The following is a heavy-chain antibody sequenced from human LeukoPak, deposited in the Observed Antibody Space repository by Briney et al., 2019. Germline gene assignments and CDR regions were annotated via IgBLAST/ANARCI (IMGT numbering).Heavy chain of an antibody. CDR2: INPNSGGT. V-gene: IGHV1-2*02. D-gene: IGHD3-3*01. CDR3: AREQSGVAEPLDY. J-gene: IGHJ4*02. Sequence: ASVKVSCKASGYTFTGYYMHWVRQASGQGLEWMGWINPNSGGTNYAQKFQGRVTMTRDTSISTAYMELSRLRSDDTAVYYCAREQSGVAEPLDYWGQGTLVTVSS. CDR1: GYTFTGYY.